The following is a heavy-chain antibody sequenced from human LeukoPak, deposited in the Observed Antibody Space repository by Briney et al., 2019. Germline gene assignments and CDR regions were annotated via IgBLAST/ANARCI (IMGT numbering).Heavy chain of an antibody. CDR2: IYYTGNA. V-gene: IGHV4-30-4*01. CDR3: ARAGESRSYFVSWFDP. CDR1: GGSISSGDYY. J-gene: IGHJ5*02. D-gene: IGHD3-10*01. Sequence: SQTLSLTCSVSGGSISSGDYYWSWIRQPPGKGLQWIWYIYYTGNANNNPSLTSRVTMSLDTSQHQFALELFAVSAADTAFLYCARAGESRSYFVSWFDPWGQGTLVTVSS.